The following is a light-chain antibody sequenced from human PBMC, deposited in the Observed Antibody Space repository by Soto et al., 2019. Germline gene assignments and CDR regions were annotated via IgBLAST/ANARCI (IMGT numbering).Light chain of an antibody. CDR1: ESVSKW. Sequence: DIQMTQSPSFLSACAGDKVTITFRSTESVSKWLAWYQEKPGNPPRPLIYDASTLESGVPSRFSGRGSGTEFTLTISSLQADDFAIYYCQQYNSYSWTFGKGTKVDIK. CDR3: QQYNSYSWT. CDR2: DAS. J-gene: IGKJ1*01. V-gene: IGKV1-5*01.